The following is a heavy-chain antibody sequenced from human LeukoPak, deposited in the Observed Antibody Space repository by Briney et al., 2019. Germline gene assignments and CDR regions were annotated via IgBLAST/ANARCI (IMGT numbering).Heavy chain of an antibody. CDR3: ASHKYCSSTSCYRLAVFDP. CDR1: GGSFSGYY. V-gene: IGHV4-34*01. J-gene: IGHJ5*02. D-gene: IGHD2-2*02. CDR2: INHSGNT. Sequence: SETLSLTCAVYGGSFSGYYWSWIRQSPGKGLEWIGEINHSGNTNYNPSLKSRVTISVDTSKKQISLKLSSVTAADTAVYYCASHKYCSSTSCYRLAVFDPWGQGTLVTVSS.